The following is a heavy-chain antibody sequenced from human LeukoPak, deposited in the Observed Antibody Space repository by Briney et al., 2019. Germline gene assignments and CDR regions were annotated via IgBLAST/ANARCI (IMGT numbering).Heavy chain of an antibody. Sequence: SETLSLTCTASGGSISSYYWSWIRQPAGKGLEWIGRIYTSGSTNYNPSLKSRVTISVDKSKNQFSLKLSSVTAADTAVYYCARVHYYYDSSGYYFDAFDIWGQGTMVTVSS. V-gene: IGHV4-4*07. J-gene: IGHJ3*02. CDR1: GGSISSYY. D-gene: IGHD3-22*01. CDR3: ARVHYYYDSSGYYFDAFDI. CDR2: IYTSGST.